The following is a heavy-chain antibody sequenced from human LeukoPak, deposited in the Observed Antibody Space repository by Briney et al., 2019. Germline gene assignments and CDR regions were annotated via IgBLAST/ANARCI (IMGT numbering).Heavy chain of an antibody. J-gene: IGHJ4*02. Sequence: GGSLRLSCAASGFTFSSYDMHWVRQATGKGLEWVSAIGTAGDTYYPGSVKGRFTISRENAKNSLYLQMNSLRVEDTAVYYCARDPPGAHFDYWGQGTLVTVSS. V-gene: IGHV3-13*01. CDR2: IGTAGDT. D-gene: IGHD7-27*01. CDR1: GFTFSSYD. CDR3: ARDPPGAHFDY.